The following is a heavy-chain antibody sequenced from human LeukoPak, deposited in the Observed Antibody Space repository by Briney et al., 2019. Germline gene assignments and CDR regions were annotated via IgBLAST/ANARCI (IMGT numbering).Heavy chain of an antibody. D-gene: IGHD3-22*01. Sequence: PGGSLRLSCAASGFTFSSYGMHWVRQAPGKGLEWVPVISYDGSNKYYADSVKGRFTISRDNSKNTLYLQMNSLRAEDTAVYYCAKDRLEYYYDSSGYYFDYWGQGTLVTVSS. V-gene: IGHV3-30*18. J-gene: IGHJ4*02. CDR1: GFTFSSYG. CDR2: ISYDGSNK. CDR3: AKDRLEYYYDSSGYYFDY.